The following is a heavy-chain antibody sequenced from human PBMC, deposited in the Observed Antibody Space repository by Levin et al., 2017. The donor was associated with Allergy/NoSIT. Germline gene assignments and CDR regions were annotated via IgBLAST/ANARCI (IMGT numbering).Heavy chain of an antibody. Sequence: GGSLRLSCAASGFTFSSYEMNWVRQAPGKGLEWVSYISSSGSTIYYADSVKGRFTISRDNAKNSLYLQMNSLRAEDTAVYYCARSGSQLRWTYNWFDPWGQGTLVTVSS. V-gene: IGHV3-48*03. D-gene: IGHD4-23*01. J-gene: IGHJ5*02. CDR3: ARSGSQLRWTYNWFDP. CDR1: GFTFSSYE. CDR2: ISSSGSTI.